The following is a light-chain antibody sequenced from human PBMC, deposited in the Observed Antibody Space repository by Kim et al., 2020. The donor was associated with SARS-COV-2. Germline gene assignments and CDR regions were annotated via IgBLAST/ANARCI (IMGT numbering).Light chain of an antibody. CDR3: SSYTTSNTVV. J-gene: IGLJ2*01. V-gene: IGLV2-14*03. CDR2: DLS. CDR1: SSDVGGYNF. Sequence: GQSITTSCTGTSSDVGGYNFVSWYQQHPGKAPKLLIYDLSIRPSGVSNRFSGSKSGNTASLTISGLQAEDESDYYCSSYTTSNTVVFGGGTQLTVL.